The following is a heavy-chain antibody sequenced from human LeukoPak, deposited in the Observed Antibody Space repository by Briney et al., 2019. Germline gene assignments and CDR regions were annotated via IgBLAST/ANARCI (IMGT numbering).Heavy chain of an antibody. CDR3: ARAVSSFGAAVANGFDG. V-gene: IGHV4-59*01. CDR1: GGSFSTYY. J-gene: IGHJ4*02. Sequence: SETLSLTCTVSGGSFSTYYWSWIRQPPGKGLGWIVYIYYRGSTDYNPSLKSRVTMSLDTSKNQFSLNLNSVTAADTAVYYCARAVSSFGAAVANGFDGWGEATLVSVSS. CDR2: IYYRGST. D-gene: IGHD2-8*01.